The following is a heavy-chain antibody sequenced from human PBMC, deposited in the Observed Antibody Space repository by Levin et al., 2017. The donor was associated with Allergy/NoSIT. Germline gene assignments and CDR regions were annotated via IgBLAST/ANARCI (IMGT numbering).Heavy chain of an antibody. CDR2: IYYSGST. CDR3: ARHRGRAYYDILTGYYRGKGGGMIDY. V-gene: IGHV4-39*01. CDR1: GGSISTSSYY. D-gene: IGHD3-9*01. J-gene: IGHJ4*02. Sequence: PSETLSLTCTVSGGSISTSSYYWGWIRQPPGKGLEWIGSIYYSGSTYYNPSLKSRVTISVDTSKNQFSLKLSSVTAADTAVYYCARHRGRAYYDILTGYYRGKGGGMIDYWGQGTLVTVSS.